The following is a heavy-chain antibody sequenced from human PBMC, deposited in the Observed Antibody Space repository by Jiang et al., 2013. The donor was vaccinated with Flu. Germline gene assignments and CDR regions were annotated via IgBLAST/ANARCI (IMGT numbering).Heavy chain of an antibody. Sequence: PGESLKISCKGSGYSFTSYWIGWVRQMPGKGLEWMGIIYPGDSDTRYSPSFQGQVTISADKSISTAYLQWSSLKASDTAMYYCARRKKLRLRLGELSYFDYWGQGTLVTVSS. J-gene: IGHJ4*02. CDR2: IYPGDSDT. D-gene: IGHD3-16*02. V-gene: IGHV5-51*01. CDR1: GYSFTSYW. CDR3: ARRKKLRLRLGELSYFDY.